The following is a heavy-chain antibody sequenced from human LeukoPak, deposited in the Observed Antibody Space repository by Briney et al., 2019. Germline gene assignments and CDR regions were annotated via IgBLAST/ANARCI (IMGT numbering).Heavy chain of an antibody. D-gene: IGHD6-13*01. CDR3: AREYSPYNFDY. CDR2: ISPILGIA. V-gene: IGHV1-69*04. J-gene: IGHJ4*02. Sequence: SVKVSCKASGGTFSSYTISWVRQAPGQGLEWMGRISPILGIANYAQKFQGRVTITADKSTSTAYMELSSLRSEDTAVYYCAREYSPYNFDYWGQGTLVTVSS. CDR1: GGTFSSYT.